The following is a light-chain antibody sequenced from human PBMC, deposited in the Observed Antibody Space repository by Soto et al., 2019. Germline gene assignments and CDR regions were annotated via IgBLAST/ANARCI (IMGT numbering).Light chain of an antibody. J-gene: IGKJ4*01. CDR3: QQLESYPST. CDR1: QSISNH. Sequence: DIQMTQSPSSLSASVEDRVIITCRASQSISNHLNWYQQKPGKAPKLLIYGASSLQSGVPSRFSGSGSGTDFTLTISSLQPEDFATYYCQQLESYPSTFGGGTKVDIK. CDR2: GAS. V-gene: IGKV1-39*01.